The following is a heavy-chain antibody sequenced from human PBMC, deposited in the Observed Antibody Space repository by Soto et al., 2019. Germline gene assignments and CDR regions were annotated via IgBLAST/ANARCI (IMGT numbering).Heavy chain of an antibody. CDR3: ARGSGYYYAFDY. CDR2: IYYSGST. V-gene: IGHV4-30-4*01. CDR1: GGSISSGDYY. D-gene: IGHD3-22*01. J-gene: IGHJ4*02. Sequence: SETLSLTCTVSGGSISSGDYYWSWIRQPPGKGLEWIGYIYYSGSTYYNPSLKSRVTISVDTSKNQFSLKLSSVTAADTAVYYCARGSGYYYAFDYWRQRTLVTVSS.